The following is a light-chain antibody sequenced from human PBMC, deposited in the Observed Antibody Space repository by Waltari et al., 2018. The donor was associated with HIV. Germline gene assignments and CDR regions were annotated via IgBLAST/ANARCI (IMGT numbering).Light chain of an antibody. CDR2: SNH. Sequence: QSVLTQPPSASGTPGQRVSISCSGSISNIAGNPVDWYQQFPGTAPKLLIYSNHQRPSGVPDRFSGSKSGTSASLGISGLQSDDEADYYCASWDDSLNGWVFGGGTKLAVL. J-gene: IGLJ3*02. V-gene: IGLV1-44*01. CDR1: ISNIAGNP. CDR3: ASWDDSLNGWV.